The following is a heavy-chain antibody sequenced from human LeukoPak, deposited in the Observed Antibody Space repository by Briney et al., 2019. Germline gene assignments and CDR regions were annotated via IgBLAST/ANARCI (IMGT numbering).Heavy chain of an antibody. V-gene: IGHV4-59*08. CDR3: ASYCSGGSCHSGAFDI. D-gene: IGHD2-15*01. CDR2: IYYSGST. Sequence: SETLSLTCTVSGGSISSYYWSWIRQPPGKGLEWIGYIYYSGSTNYNPSLKSRVTISVDTSKNQFSLKLSSVTAADTAVYYCASYCSGGSCHSGAFDIWGQGTMVTVSS. CDR1: GGSISSYY. J-gene: IGHJ3*02.